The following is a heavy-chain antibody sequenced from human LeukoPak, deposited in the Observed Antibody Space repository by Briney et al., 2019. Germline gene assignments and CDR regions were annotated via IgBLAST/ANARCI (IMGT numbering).Heavy chain of an antibody. D-gene: IGHD6-13*01. CDR1: GGSISSGGYY. V-gene: IGHV4-61*08. Sequence: PSETLSLTCTVSGGSISSGGYYWSWIRQPPGKGLEWIGYIYYSGSTNYNPSLKSRVTISVDTSKNQFSLKLSSVTAADTAVYYCARTVRQQLVSWGQGTLVTVSS. CDR3: ARTVRQQLVS. CDR2: IYYSGST. J-gene: IGHJ4*02.